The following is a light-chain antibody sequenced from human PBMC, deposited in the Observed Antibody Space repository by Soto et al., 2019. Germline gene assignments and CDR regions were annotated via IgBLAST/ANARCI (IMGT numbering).Light chain of an antibody. Sequence: QPVLTQPPSAYGAPGQRVTISCSGSSSNIGSNYVYWYQQLPGTAPKLLIYRNNQRRSGVPDRFSGSKSGTSVSLAISGLRSEDEANYYCAAWDDSLSGVLFGGGTKLTVL. CDR1: SSNIGSNY. J-gene: IGLJ2*01. CDR3: AAWDDSLSGVL. CDR2: RNN. V-gene: IGLV1-47*01.